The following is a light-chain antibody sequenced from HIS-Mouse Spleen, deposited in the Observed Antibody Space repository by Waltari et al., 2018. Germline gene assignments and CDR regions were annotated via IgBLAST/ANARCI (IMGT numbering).Light chain of an antibody. J-gene: IGLJ2*01. CDR1: ALPKQY. CDR2: KDS. CDR3: QSADSSGTYVV. V-gene: IGLV3-25*03. Sequence: SYELTQPPSVSVSPGQTARITCSGDALPKQYAYWYQQKPGQAPVLVIYKDSERPSGIPERFSGSSSGTTVTLTISGVQAEDEACYYCQSADSSGTYVVFGGGTKLTVL.